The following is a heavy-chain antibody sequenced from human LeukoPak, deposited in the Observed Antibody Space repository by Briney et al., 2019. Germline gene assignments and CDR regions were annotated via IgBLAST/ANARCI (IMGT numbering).Heavy chain of an antibody. J-gene: IGHJ4*02. Sequence: SETLSLTCTVSGGSISSSSYYWGWIRQPPGKGLEWIGSIYYSGNTYYNPSLKSRVTISVDTSKNQFSLRLSSVTAADTAVYYCARQRPRSSGDDFDYWGQGTLVTVSS. CDR2: IYYSGNT. CDR3: ARQRPRSSGDDFDY. CDR1: GGSISSSSYY. V-gene: IGHV4-39*01. D-gene: IGHD7-27*01.